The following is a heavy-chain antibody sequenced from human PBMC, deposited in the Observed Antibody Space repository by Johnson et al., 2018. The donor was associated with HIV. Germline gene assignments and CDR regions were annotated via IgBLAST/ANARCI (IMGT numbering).Heavy chain of an antibody. Sequence: VQLVESGGGVVQPGRSLRLSCVGSGFTFSSYGMHWVRQAPGKGLEWVAVISYDGNNKYYADSVKGRFTISRDNSKNTLYLQMNSLRAEDTAVYYCARPLGPPLWHDAFDIWGQGTMVTVSS. D-gene: IGHD3-16*01. CDR3: ARPLGPPLWHDAFDI. V-gene: IGHV3-30*03. CDR1: GFTFSSYG. J-gene: IGHJ3*02. CDR2: ISYDGNNK.